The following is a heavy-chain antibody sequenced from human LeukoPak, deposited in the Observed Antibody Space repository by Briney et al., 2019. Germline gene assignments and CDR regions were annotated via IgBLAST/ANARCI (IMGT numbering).Heavy chain of an antibody. J-gene: IGHJ5*02. D-gene: IGHD2-15*01. CDR2: ISYDGSNK. CDR1: GFTFSSYG. Sequence: PGRSLRLSCAASGFTFSSYGMHWVRQAPGKGLEWVAVISYDGSNKYYADSVKGRFTISRDNSKNTLYPQMNSLRAEDTAVYYCAKGRGCSGGSCPNWFDPWGQGTLVTVSS. CDR3: AKGRGCSGGSCPNWFDP. V-gene: IGHV3-30*18.